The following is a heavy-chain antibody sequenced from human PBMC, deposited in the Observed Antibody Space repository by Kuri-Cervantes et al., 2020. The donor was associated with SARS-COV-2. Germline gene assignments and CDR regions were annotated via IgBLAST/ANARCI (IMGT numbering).Heavy chain of an antibody. D-gene: IGHD2-15*01. CDR2: IKQDGSEK. J-gene: IGHJ4*02. CDR1: GFTFSSYW. V-gene: IGHV3-7*03. Sequence: GESLKISCAASGFTFSSYWMSWVRQAPGKGLEWVANIKQDGSEKYYVDSVKGRFTISRDNAKNSLYLQMNSLRAEDTAVYYCAKILTPGYCSGGSCYLGDYWGQGTLVTVSS. CDR3: AKILTPGYCSGGSCYLGDY.